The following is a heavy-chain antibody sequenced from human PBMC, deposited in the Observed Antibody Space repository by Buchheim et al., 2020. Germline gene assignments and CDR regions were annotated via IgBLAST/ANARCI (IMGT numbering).Heavy chain of an antibody. CDR3: AKAEVTSYYYYMDV. D-gene: IGHD3-16*01. Sequence: QVQLVESGGGVVQPGRSLRLSCAASGFTFSSYGMHWVRQAPGKGLEWVAVISYDGSNKYCADSVKGRFTISRDNSKNTLYLQMNSLRAEDTAVYYCAKAEVTSYYYYMDVWGKGTT. CDR1: GFTFSSYG. CDR2: ISYDGSNK. J-gene: IGHJ6*03. V-gene: IGHV3-30*18.